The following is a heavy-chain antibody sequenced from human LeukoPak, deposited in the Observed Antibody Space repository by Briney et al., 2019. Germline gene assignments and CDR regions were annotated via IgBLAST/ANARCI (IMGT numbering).Heavy chain of an antibody. V-gene: IGHV5-51*01. CDR2: IYPGDSDT. J-gene: IGHJ3*02. Sequence: GESLKISCKGSGYSFTSYWIGWVRQMPGKGLEWMGIIYPGDSDTRYSPSLQGQVTISVDTSKNQFSLKLSSVTAADTAVYYCARRPLRYAFDIWGRGTMVTVSS. CDR1: GYSFTSYW. CDR3: ARRPLRYAFDI.